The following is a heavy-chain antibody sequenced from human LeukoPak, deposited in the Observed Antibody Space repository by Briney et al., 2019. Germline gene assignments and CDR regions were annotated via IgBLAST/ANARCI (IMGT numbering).Heavy chain of an antibody. Sequence: SETLSLTCTVSGGSISSYYWSWIRQPAGKGLEWIGRIYTSGSTNYNPSLKSQVTISVDTSKNQFSLKLSSVTAADTAVYYCSLYSGSYYELDYWGQGTLVTVSS. CDR1: GGSISSYY. CDR3: SLYSGSYYELDY. CDR2: IYTSGST. D-gene: IGHD1-26*01. J-gene: IGHJ4*02. V-gene: IGHV4-4*07.